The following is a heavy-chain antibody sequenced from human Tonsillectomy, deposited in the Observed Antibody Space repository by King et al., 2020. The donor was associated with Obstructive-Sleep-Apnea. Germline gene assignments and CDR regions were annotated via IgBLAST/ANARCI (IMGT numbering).Heavy chain of an antibody. CDR1: GFTFGDYA. CDR2: IRSKAYVGTT. J-gene: IGHJ4*02. D-gene: IGHD3-3*01. CDR3: SRLYYDFWSGYSFDY. V-gene: IGHV3-49*03. Sequence: VQLVESGGGLVQPGRSLRLSCTASGFTFGDYAMSWFRQAPGKGLEWVGFIRSKAYVGTTEYAASVKGRFTISRDDSKSIAYLQMNSLKTEDTAVYYCSRLYYDFWSGYSFDYWGQGTLVTVSS.